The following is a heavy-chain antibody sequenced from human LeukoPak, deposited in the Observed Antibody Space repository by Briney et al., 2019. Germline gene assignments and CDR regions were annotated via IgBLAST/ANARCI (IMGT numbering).Heavy chain of an antibody. CDR3: ARVQSAAYSYGTYYFDY. Sequence: QPGGSLRLSCAASGFTFSSYWMHWVRQAPGKGLVWVSRINSDASSTSYADSVKGRFTISRDNSKNTLYLQMNSLRAEDTAVYYCARVQSAAYSYGTYYFDYWGQGTLVTVSS. D-gene: IGHD5-18*01. V-gene: IGHV3-74*01. CDR2: INSDASST. CDR1: GFTFSSYW. J-gene: IGHJ4*02.